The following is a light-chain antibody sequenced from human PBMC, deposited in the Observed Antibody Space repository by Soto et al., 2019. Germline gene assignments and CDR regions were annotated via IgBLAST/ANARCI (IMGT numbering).Light chain of an antibody. J-gene: IGKJ1*01. CDR1: QSISIY. V-gene: IGKV1-5*03. CDR3: QHYNSYSEA. CDR2: KAS. Sequence: EIQMTQSPSTLSASVGDRFTITCRASQSISIYLNWYQQKPGTAPKLLIYKASTLKSGVPSRFSGSGSGTEFTLTISSLQPDDFATYYCQHYNSYSEAFGQGTKVDIK.